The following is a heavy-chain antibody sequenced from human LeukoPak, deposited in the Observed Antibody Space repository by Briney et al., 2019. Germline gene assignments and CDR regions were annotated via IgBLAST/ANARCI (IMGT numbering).Heavy chain of an antibody. CDR1: GFTFSDYY. CDR3: ARLLSSSSTTYYYYGMDV. CDR2: ISYDGSNK. V-gene: IGHV3-30-3*01. D-gene: IGHD6-6*01. Sequence: PGGSLRLSCAASGFTFSDYYMSWIRQAPGKGLEWVAVISYDGSNKYYADSVKGRFTISRDNSKNTLYLQMNSLRAEDTAVYYCARLLSSSSTTYYYYGMDVWGQGTTVTVPS. J-gene: IGHJ6*02.